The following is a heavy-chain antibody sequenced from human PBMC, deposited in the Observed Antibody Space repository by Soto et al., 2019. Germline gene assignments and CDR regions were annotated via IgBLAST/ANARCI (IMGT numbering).Heavy chain of an antibody. J-gene: IGHJ6*02. CDR3: ARTVQQQLVRGYYYGMDV. V-gene: IGHV1-3*01. CDR1: GYTFTSYA. CDR2: INAGNGNT. D-gene: IGHD6-13*01. Sequence: EASVKVSCKASGYTFTSYAMHWVRQAPGQRLEWMGWINAGNGNTKYSQKFQGRVTITRDTSASTAYMELSSLRSEDTAVYYCARTVQQQLVRGYYYGMDVWGQGTTVTVSS.